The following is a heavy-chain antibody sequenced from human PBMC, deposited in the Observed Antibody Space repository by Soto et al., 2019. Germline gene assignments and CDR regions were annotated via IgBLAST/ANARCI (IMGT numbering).Heavy chain of an antibody. V-gene: IGHV1-69*01. J-gene: IGHJ6*02. CDR1: GGTFSDST. CDR3: ARNGTLTGYSYGMDV. D-gene: IGHD1-1*01. Sequence: QVLLVQSGAELRKPGSSVKVSCKASGGTFSDSTINWVRQAPGQRLEWMGGIIPIFDTANYAEKFQGRVTITADESTSTSFMEVSSLRSEDTAVYYCARNGTLTGYSYGMDVWGQGTMVTVSS. CDR2: IIPIFDTA.